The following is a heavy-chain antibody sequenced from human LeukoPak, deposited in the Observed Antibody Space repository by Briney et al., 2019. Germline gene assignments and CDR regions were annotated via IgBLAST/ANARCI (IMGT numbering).Heavy chain of an antibody. V-gene: IGHV4-39*01. D-gene: IGHD3-10*01. CDR1: GGSISSSSYY. J-gene: IGHJ5*02. CDR3: ERRGYWFDP. CDR2: IYYSGIT. Sequence: SDTVSLTCTVSGGSISSSSYYWRGIRQPPGKVLWLIGIIYYSGITYYNPSLKSRLTISVDTPKNQSSLKLSSVTATDTAVSYCERRGYWFDPWGQGTLVPVSS.